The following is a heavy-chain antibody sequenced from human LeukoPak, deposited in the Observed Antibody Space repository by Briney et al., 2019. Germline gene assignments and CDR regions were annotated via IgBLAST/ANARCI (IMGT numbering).Heavy chain of an antibody. CDR3: ARGGLWSGYYYNWFDP. CDR1: GGSFSGYY. D-gene: IGHD3-3*01. Sequence: SETLSLTCAVYGGSFSGYYWSWIRQPPGKGLEWIGEINHSGSTNYNPSLKSRVTISVDTSKNQFSLKLSSVTAADTAMYYCARGGLWSGYYYNWFDPWGQGTLVTVSS. V-gene: IGHV4-34*01. CDR2: INHSGST. J-gene: IGHJ5*02.